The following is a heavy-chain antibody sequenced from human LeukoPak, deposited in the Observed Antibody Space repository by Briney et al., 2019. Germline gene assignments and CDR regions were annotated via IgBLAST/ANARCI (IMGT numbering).Heavy chain of an antibody. CDR1: NYTFTNYG. J-gene: IGHJ5*02. D-gene: IGHD1-26*01. Sequence: ASVKASCKASNYTFTNYGITWVRQAPGHGLEWMGWISGSNGDTNYAQNLKDRVTMTTDTSTNTAYMELKSLTSDDTAVYFCARAEWELTWFDPWGQGTLVTVSS. CDR2: ISGSNGDT. V-gene: IGHV1-18*01. CDR3: ARAEWELTWFDP.